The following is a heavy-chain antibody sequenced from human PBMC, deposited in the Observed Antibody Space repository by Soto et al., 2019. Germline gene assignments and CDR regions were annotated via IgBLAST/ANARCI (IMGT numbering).Heavy chain of an antibody. CDR3: ARVHDFWSGYYWFDT. V-gene: IGHV4-61*01. Sequence: SETLSLTCTVSGGSVSSSNNYWSWIRQPPGKGLEWIGYAHYSGSTNYNPSLKSRVTMSVDTSKNQFSLKLSSVTAADTAVYYCARVHDFWSGYYWFDTWGQGTLVTVSS. D-gene: IGHD3-3*01. J-gene: IGHJ5*02. CDR2: AHYSGST. CDR1: GGSVSSSNNY.